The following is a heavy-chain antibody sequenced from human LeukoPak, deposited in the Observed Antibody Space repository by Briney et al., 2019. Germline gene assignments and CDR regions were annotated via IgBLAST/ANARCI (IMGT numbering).Heavy chain of an antibody. CDR1: GFKFDNYE. D-gene: IGHD3-3*01. CDR2: ISGSGGST. J-gene: IGHJ5*02. CDR3: AKDPTSLTIRLNWFDP. V-gene: IGHV3-23*01. Sequence: GGSLRLSCAASGFKFDNYEMSWVRQAPGKGLEWVSAISGSGGSTYYADSVKGRFTISRDNSKNTLYLQMNSLRAEDTAVYYCAKDPTSLTIRLNWFDPWGQGTLVTVSS.